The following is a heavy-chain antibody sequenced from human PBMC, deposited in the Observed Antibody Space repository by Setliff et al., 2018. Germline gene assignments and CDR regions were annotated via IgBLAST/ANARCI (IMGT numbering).Heavy chain of an antibody. CDR2: INTNTGNP. V-gene: IGHV1-18*01. Sequence: ASVKVSCKASGYTFTSYAMSGMRQAPGQGLEWMGWINTNTGNPSYAQGRVTMTTDTSTSTAYMELTRLTTDDTALYYCVRGQGPRTVVAIPFDHWGQGTLVTVSS. CDR1: GYTFTSYA. J-gene: IGHJ4*02. D-gene: IGHD3-22*01. CDR3: VRGQGPRTVVAIPFDH.